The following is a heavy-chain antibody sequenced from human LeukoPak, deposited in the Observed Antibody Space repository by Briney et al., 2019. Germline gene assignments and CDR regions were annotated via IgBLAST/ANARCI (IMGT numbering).Heavy chain of an antibody. CDR2: IYYSGST. CDR3: ARVGDYNDLVY. Sequence: PSETLSLTCTVSGGSISSYYWSWIRQPPGKGLEWIAYIYYSGSTNYNPSLKSRVTISIDTSKSQVSLKLSSVTDADTAVYYCARVGDYNDLVYWGQGTLVTVSS. D-gene: IGHD4-11*01. J-gene: IGHJ4*02. V-gene: IGHV4-59*01. CDR1: GGSISSYY.